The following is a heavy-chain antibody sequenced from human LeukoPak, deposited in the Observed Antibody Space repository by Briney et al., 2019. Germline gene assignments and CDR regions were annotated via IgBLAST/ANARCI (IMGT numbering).Heavy chain of an antibody. CDR1: GFTFSSYW. V-gene: IGHV3-7*01. Sequence: GGSLRLSCAASGFTFSSYWMSWVRQAPGKGLEWVANIKQDGSEKYYVDSVKGRFTISRDNAKNSLYLQMNSLRAEDTAVYYCARLEYSSPSRPFDYWGQGTLSPSPQ. CDR2: IKQDGSEK. J-gene: IGHJ4*02. CDR3: ARLEYSSPSRPFDY. D-gene: IGHD6-6*01.